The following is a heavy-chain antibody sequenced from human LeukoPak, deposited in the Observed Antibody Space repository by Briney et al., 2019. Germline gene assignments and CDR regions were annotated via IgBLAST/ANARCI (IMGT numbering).Heavy chain of an antibody. J-gene: IGHJ4*02. D-gene: IGHD1-26*01. V-gene: IGHV3-11*01. CDR1: GFTFSSQA. Sequence: GGSLRLSCAVSGFTFSSQAMTWIRQAPGKGLEWVSYIDYSGSTIYYADSVKGRFTISRDNARNSLYLQMNSLRADDMAVCYCVRGPSGSYWGFDYWGQGTLVTVSS. CDR2: IDYSGSTI. CDR3: VRGPSGSYWGFDY.